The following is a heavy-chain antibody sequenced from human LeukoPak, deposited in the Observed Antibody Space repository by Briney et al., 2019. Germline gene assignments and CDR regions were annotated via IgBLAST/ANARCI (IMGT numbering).Heavy chain of an antibody. J-gene: IGHJ4*02. Sequence: GGSLRLSCAASGFTFRDHGMHWVRQVPGKGLEWAAVIWFDGSRTNYADSVKGRFTISRDNSKDTLYLQMNSLRAEDTAVYYCAKVSHFGFWSGYNFDYWGQGTLVTVSS. CDR2: IWFDGSRT. D-gene: IGHD3-3*01. CDR1: GFTFRDHG. V-gene: IGHV3-33*06. CDR3: AKVSHFGFWSGYNFDY.